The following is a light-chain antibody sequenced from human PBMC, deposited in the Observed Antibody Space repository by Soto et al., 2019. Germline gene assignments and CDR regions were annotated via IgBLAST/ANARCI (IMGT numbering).Light chain of an antibody. CDR3: CSYAGSYTYV. V-gene: IGLV2-11*01. J-gene: IGLJ1*01. Sequence: QSALTQPRSVSGSPGQSVTISCTGTSSDVGGYNYVSWYQQHPGKAPKLMIYDVSKRPSGVPDRFSGSKSGNTASLTISGLQAEDEADYYCCSYAGSYTYVFGTGTNV. CDR1: SSDVGGYNY. CDR2: DVS.